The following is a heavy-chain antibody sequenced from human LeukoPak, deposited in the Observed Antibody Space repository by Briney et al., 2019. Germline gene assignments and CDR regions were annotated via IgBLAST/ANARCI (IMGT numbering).Heavy chain of an antibody. CDR1: GGTFSSYA. J-gene: IGHJ3*02. Sequence: SVKVSCKASGGTFSSYAISWVRQAPGQGLEWMGGIIPIFGTANYAQKFQGRVTITTDESTSTAYMELSRLRSEDTAVYYCARTRQWEPLTDAFDIWGQGTMVTVSS. CDR2: IIPIFGTA. D-gene: IGHD1-26*01. V-gene: IGHV1-69*05. CDR3: ARTRQWEPLTDAFDI.